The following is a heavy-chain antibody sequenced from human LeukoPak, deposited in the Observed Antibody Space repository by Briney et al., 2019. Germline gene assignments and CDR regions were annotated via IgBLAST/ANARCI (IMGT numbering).Heavy chain of an antibody. CDR1: GFTFSSYS. Sequence: GGSLRLSCAASGFTFSSYSMNWVRQAPAKGLEWVSYISSRAGAIYYADSVKGRFTVSRDNAKNSLYLQMNSLRAEDTAVYYCARDRWGTLDYWGQGTLVTVSS. D-gene: IGHD3-16*01. J-gene: IGHJ4*02. CDR2: ISSRAGAI. CDR3: ARDRWGTLDY. V-gene: IGHV3-48*04.